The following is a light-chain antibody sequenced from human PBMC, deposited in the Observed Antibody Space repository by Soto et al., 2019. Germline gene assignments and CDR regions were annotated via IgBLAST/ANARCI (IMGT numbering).Light chain of an antibody. Sequence: QSVLTQSPSLSGTPGQGVTISCSGGTSNIGTYTVNWYQQLPGTAPKVLIYRDDQRPSGVADRFSGSKSGTSASLAISGLQSEDEADYYCVAWDDSLNGVVFGGGTKVTVL. CDR2: RDD. CDR3: VAWDDSLNGVV. J-gene: IGLJ2*01. CDR1: TSNIGTYT. V-gene: IGLV1-44*01.